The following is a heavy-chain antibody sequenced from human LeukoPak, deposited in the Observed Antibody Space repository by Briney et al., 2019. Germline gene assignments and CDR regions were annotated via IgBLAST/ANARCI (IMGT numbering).Heavy chain of an antibody. CDR3: AKRGLDHDAFDI. V-gene: IGHV3-21*04. Sequence: GGSLRLSCAASGFTFSSYSMNWVRQAPGKGLEWVSYISSSSGYIHYADSVKGRFTISRDNSKNTLYLQMNSLRAEDTAVYYCAKRGLDHDAFDIWGQGTMVTVSS. D-gene: IGHD6-19*01. J-gene: IGHJ3*02. CDR2: ISSSSGYI. CDR1: GFTFSSYS.